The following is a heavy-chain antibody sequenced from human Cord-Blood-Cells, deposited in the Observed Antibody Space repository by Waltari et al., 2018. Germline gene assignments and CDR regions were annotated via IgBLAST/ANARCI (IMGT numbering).Heavy chain of an antibody. Sequence: QVQLVQSGAEVKKPGASVKVSCKVSGYTLTELSMHWVRQATGKGREWMGGCDPENGETIYAKKFHGRVTMTEDTSTDTAYMELSSLRSEDTAVYYLATTRDGVGATLYYYYYGMDVWGQGTTVTVSS. J-gene: IGHJ6*02. CDR3: ATTRDGVGATLYYYYYGMDV. V-gene: IGHV1-24*01. CDR1: GYTLTELS. CDR2: CDPENGET. D-gene: IGHD1-26*01.